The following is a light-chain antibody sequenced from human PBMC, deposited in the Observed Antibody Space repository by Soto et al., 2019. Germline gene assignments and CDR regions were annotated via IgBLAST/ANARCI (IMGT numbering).Light chain of an antibody. CDR2: DAS. CDR3: QQRSNWPPWT. Sequence: EIVLTQSPSTLSLTPGERATLSCMVSQSVSSYLAWYQQKPGQAPRLLIYDASNRATGIPARFSGSGSGTDFTLTISSLEPEDFAVYYCQQRSNWPPWTFGQGTEVDIK. V-gene: IGKV3-11*01. J-gene: IGKJ1*01. CDR1: QSVSSY.